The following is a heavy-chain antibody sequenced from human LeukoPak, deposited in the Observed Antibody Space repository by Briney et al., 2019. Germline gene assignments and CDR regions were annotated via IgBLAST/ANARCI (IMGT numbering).Heavy chain of an antibody. J-gene: IGHJ4*02. CDR1: GYSISSGYY. CDR3: ARLYGSGNYYKRQAFDY. D-gene: IGHD3-10*01. CDR2: INHSGST. Sequence: SETLSLTCTVSGYSISSGYYWGWIRQPPGKGLEWIGEINHSGSTNYNPSLKSRVTISVDTSRNQFSLKLSSVTAADTAVYYCARLYGSGNYYKRQAFDYWGQGTLVTVSS. V-gene: IGHV4-38-2*02.